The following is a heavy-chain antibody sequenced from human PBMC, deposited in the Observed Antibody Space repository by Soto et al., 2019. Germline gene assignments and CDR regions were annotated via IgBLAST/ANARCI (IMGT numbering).Heavy chain of an antibody. V-gene: IGHV3-11*06. CDR1: GFTFSDYY. Sequence: QVQLVESGGGLVKPGGSLRLSCAASGFTFSDYYMSWIRQAPGKGLEWVSYISSSSSYTSYADSVKGRFTISRDNAKNSLYLQMNSLRAEDTAVYYCARDYRGEGATSAAPFDYLGQGTLVTVSS. D-gene: IGHD1-26*01. CDR2: ISSSSSYT. CDR3: ARDYRGEGATSAAPFDY. J-gene: IGHJ4*02.